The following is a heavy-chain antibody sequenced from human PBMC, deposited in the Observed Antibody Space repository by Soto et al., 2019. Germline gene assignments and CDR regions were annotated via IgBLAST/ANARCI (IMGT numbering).Heavy chain of an antibody. CDR2: IVVGSGNT. J-gene: IGHJ3*02. CDR1: GFTFTSSA. D-gene: IGHD1-26*01. Sequence: SVKVSCKASGFTFTSSAVQWVRQARGQRLEWIGWIVVGSGNTNYAQKFQERVTITRDMSTSTAYMELSSLRSEDTAVYYCAASLTLGIVGALDAFDIWGQGTMVTVSS. CDR3: AASLTLGIVGALDAFDI. V-gene: IGHV1-58*01.